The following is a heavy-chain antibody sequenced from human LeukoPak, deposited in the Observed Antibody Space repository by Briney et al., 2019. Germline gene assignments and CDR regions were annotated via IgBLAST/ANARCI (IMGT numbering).Heavy chain of an antibody. Sequence: GSSVKVSCKASGGTFSSYAISWVRQAPGQGLEWMGGIIPIFGTANYAQKFQGRVTITTDESTSTAYMELSSLRSEDTAVYYCVGAYCSSTSCYPAPFHFDYWGQGTLVTVSS. CDR2: IIPIFGTA. J-gene: IGHJ4*02. CDR1: GGTFSSYA. V-gene: IGHV1-69*05. D-gene: IGHD2-2*01. CDR3: VGAYCSSTSCYPAPFHFDY.